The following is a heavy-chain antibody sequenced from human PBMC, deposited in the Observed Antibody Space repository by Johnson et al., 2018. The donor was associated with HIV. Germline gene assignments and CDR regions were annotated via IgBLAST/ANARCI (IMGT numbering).Heavy chain of an antibody. V-gene: IGHV3-64*01. D-gene: IGHD6-13*01. CDR1: GFTFSTYA. J-gene: IGHJ3*02. Sequence: VQLVESGVGLVKPGGSLRLSCAASGFTFSTYAMHWVRQAPGKGLEYVSGVSSNGGKTYYANSVKGRFTISRDNSKNTLYLQMGSLRTEDMAVYHCARARYTSDWYLYDAFDIWGQGTMVTVSS. CDR2: VSSNGGKT. CDR3: ARARYTSDWYLYDAFDI.